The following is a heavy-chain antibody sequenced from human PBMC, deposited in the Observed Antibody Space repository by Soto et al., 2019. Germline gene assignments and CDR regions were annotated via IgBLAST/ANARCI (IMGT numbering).Heavy chain of an antibody. Sequence: QLQLQESGPGLVKPAETLSLTCTVSGASISTYNSYWGWIRQPPGKGPEWIATIYNSGSTYYNPSLRCRVTISVNMSNNRFSLKLSSVTATDTAVYFCARWASWFGGSYVDYWGQGTLVTVSS. D-gene: IGHD1-26*01. J-gene: IGHJ4*02. CDR2: IYNSGST. CDR1: GASISTYNSY. CDR3: ARWASWFGGSYVDY. V-gene: IGHV4-39*01.